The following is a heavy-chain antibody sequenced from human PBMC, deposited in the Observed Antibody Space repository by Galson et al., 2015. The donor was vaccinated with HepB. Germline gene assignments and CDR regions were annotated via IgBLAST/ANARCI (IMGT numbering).Heavy chain of an antibody. D-gene: IGHD5-12*01. Sequence: SVKVSCKASGYTFTGYYIHWVRQAPGQGLEWLGWINPNSGGTNYAQRFQGRVTMTRDTSSSTAYMELSRLRSDGTAVYYCASWACGDDYCGTARRTYYYGLDVWGRGTPVTVSS. CDR1: GYTFTGYY. CDR2: INPNSGGT. J-gene: IGHJ6*02. V-gene: IGHV1-2*02. CDR3: ASWACGDDYCGTARRTYYYGLDV.